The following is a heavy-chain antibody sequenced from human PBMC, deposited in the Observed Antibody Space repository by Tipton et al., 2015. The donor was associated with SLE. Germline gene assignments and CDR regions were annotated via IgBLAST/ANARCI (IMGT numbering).Heavy chain of an antibody. J-gene: IGHJ6*03. Sequence: QVQLVQSGAEVKKPGASVRVSCKASGYTFSTYAISWVRQAPGQGLEWMGWISGFNGNTNYAPKVQGRVTMTTDTSTNTAYMELRSLKSDDTAVYYCARGPPHSSNCGYYYYYMDVWGKGTTVTFSS. V-gene: IGHV1-18*01. D-gene: IGHD2-2*01. CDR3: ARGPPHSSNCGYYYYYMDV. CDR1: GYTFSTYA. CDR2: ISGFNGNT.